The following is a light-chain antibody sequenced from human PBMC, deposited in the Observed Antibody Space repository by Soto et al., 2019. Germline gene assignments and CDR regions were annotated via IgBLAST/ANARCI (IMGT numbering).Light chain of an antibody. V-gene: IGKV3-11*01. Sequence: IVLTQSPATLSLSPGERATLSCRASQSVKSHVAWYQLKPGQSPRLLIFDTTNRATGTPPRVSGSGSGTDFTLTISRLEPEDFAVYYCQQRGNWPVTFGGGTKVEI. J-gene: IGKJ4*01. CDR1: QSVKSH. CDR3: QQRGNWPVT. CDR2: DTT.